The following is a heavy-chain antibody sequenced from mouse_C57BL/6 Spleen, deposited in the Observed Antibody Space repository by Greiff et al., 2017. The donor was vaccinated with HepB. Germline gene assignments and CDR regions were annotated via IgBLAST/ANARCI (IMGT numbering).Heavy chain of an antibody. D-gene: IGHD3-1*01. CDR1: GFTFSDYG. J-gene: IGHJ1*03. Sequence: EVQLVESGGGLVKPGGSLKLSCAASGFTFSDYGMHWVRQAPEKGLEWVAYISSGSSTIYYADTVKGRFTISRDNAKTTLFLQMTSLRSEDTAMYYCARGPRLGDWYFDVWGTGTTVTVSS. CDR3: ARGPRLGDWYFDV. CDR2: ISSGSSTI. V-gene: IGHV5-17*01.